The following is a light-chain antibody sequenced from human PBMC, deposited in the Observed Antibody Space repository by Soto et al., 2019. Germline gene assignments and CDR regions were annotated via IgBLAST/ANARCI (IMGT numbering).Light chain of an antibody. CDR1: SSDVGGYNY. CDR3: GSFTSSSTVV. Sequence: QSVLTQPASVSGSPGQSITISCTGTSSDVGGYNYVSWYQQHPGKAPKLMIDGVSNRPSGVSNRFSGSKSGNTASLTISGLQAEDEADSYCGSFTSSSTVVFGGGTKVTVL. V-gene: IGLV2-14*01. J-gene: IGLJ2*01. CDR2: GVS.